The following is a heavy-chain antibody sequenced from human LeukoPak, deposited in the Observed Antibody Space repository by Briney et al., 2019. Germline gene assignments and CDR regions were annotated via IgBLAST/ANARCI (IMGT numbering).Heavy chain of an antibody. CDR1: GGTSNSHA. J-gene: IGHJ4*02. CDR2: IIPNLGTT. V-gene: IGHV1-69*04. D-gene: IGHD3-22*01. CDR3: ATTNDGGGYQWGDFFDF. Sequence: SVKVSCKASGGTSNSHAISWVRQAPGQRLEWMGRIIPNLGTTNRAQNFQDRVTLTADKSTNTAYMELTSLTSDDTAVYYCATTNDGGGYQWGDFFDFWGQGTLVTVSS.